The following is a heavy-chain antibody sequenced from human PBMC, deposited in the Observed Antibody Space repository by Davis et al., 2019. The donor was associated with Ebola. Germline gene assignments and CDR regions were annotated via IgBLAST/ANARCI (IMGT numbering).Heavy chain of an antibody. CDR3: ARESSGWYGIADY. CDR2: IIPILGIA. D-gene: IGHD6-19*01. CDR1: GGTFSSYA. J-gene: IGHJ4*02. V-gene: IGHV1-69*04. Sequence: SVKVSCKASGGTFSSYAISWVRQAPGQGLEWMGRIIPILGIANYAQKFQGRVTITADKSTGTAYMELSSLKSEDTAVYYCARESSGWYGIADYWGQGTLVTVSS.